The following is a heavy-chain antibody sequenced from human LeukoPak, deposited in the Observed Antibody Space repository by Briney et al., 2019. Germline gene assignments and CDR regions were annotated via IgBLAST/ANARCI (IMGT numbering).Heavy chain of an antibody. CDR3: VRGLGYCSASRCSSFDY. D-gene: IGHD2-15*01. V-gene: IGHV3-48*03. J-gene: IGHJ4*02. CDR2: ISSSDSTI. Sequence: GGSLRLSCVASGFNFSSHEMNWVRQAPGKGLEWVSYISSSDSTIYYADSVMGRFTISRDNAKSSLYLHMVSLRAEDTALYYCVRGLGYCSASRCSSFDYWGQGTLVTVSS. CDR1: GFNFSSHE.